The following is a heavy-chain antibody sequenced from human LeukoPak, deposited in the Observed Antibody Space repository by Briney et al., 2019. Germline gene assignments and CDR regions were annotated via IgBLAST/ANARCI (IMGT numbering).Heavy chain of an antibody. CDR3: ARRHDNRGYLELDGFDI. Sequence: PGGSLRLSCAASGFTVSSNYMSWVRQAPGKGLEWVSVIYSGGSTYYADSVKGRFTISRDNSKNTLYLQMNSLRAEDTAVYYCARRHDNRGYLELDGFDIWGQGTVVTVSS. CDR2: IYSGGST. J-gene: IGHJ3*02. V-gene: IGHV3-66*01. CDR1: GFTVSSNY. D-gene: IGHD3-22*01.